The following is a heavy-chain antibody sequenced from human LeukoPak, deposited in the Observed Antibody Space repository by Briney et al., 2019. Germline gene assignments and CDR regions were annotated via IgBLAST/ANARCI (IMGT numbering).Heavy chain of an antibody. V-gene: IGHV4-30-4*08. CDR1: GGSISSGDYY. D-gene: IGHD3-10*01. CDR3: ARAGIYGSGSYSPNWFDP. Sequence: PSETLSLTCTVSGGSISSGDYYWSWIRQPPGKGLEWIGYVYYSGSTYYNPSLKSRVTISVDTSKNQFSLKLSSVTAADTAVYYCARAGIYGSGSYSPNWFDPWGQGTLVTVSS. J-gene: IGHJ5*02. CDR2: VYYSGST.